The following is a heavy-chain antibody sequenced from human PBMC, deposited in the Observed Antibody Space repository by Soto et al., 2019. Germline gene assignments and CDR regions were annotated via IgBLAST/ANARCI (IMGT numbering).Heavy chain of an antibody. Sequence: PSETLSLTCTVSGGSISSYYWSWIRQPPGKGLEWIGYIYYSGSTNYNPSPKSRVTISVDTSKNQFSLKLSSVTAADTAVYYCAGHDYGGIRDVYWGQGTLVTVSS. CDR1: GGSISSYY. CDR3: AGHDYGGIRDVY. D-gene: IGHD4-17*01. V-gene: IGHV4-59*01. CDR2: IYYSGST. J-gene: IGHJ4*02.